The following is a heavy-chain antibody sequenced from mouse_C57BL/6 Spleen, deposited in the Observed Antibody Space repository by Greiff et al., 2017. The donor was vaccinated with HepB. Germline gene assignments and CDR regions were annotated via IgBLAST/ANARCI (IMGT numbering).Heavy chain of an antibody. CDR2: IRSKSNNYAT. J-gene: IGHJ2*01. CDR1: GFSFNTYA. CDR3: VRSHYYGSSHFDY. D-gene: IGHD1-1*01. V-gene: IGHV10-1*01. Sequence: EVKLMESGGGLVQPKGSLKLSCAASGFSFNTYAMNWVRQAPGKGLEWVARIRSKSNNYATYYADSVKDRFTISRDDSESMLYLQMNNLKTEDTAMYYCVRSHYYGSSHFDYWGQGTTLTVSS.